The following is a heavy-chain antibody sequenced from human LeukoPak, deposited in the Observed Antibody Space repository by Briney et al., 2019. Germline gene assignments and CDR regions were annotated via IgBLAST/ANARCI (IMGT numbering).Heavy chain of an antibody. CDR3: ARGQRPTSTMRFDY. Sequence: SETLSLTCTVSGGSISSYYWSWIRQPAGKGLEWIGRIYTSGNTNYNPSLKSRVTMSVDTSKNQFSLKLSSVTAADTAVYYCARGQRPTSTMRFDYWGQGTLVTVSS. D-gene: IGHD3-22*01. CDR1: GGSISSYY. J-gene: IGHJ4*02. CDR2: IYTSGNT. V-gene: IGHV4-4*07.